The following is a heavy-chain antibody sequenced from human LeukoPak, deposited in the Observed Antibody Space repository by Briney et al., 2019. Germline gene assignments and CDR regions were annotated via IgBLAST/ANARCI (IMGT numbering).Heavy chain of an antibody. D-gene: IGHD6-6*01. V-gene: IGHV4-30-4*01. CDR3: ARGSWSSSIDY. J-gene: IGHJ4*02. Sequence: SETLSLTCTVSGGSISSGDYYWSWIRQPPGKGLEWIGYIYYSGSTYYNPSLKSRITISVDTSKNQFSLKLSSVTAADTAVYYCARGSWSSSIDYWGQGTLVSVAS. CDR1: GGSISSGDYY. CDR2: IYYSGST.